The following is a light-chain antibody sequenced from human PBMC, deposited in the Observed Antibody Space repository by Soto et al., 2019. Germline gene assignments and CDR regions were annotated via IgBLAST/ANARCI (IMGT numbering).Light chain of an antibody. CDR2: AAT. J-gene: IGKJ1*01. CDR3: HQYYSYPRT. V-gene: IGKV1-8*01. Sequence: AIRMTQSPSSLSASTGDRVTITCRASQGISSYLAWYQQKPGKAPKLLIYAATTLQSGVPSRFSGSGSGTDFTLTISCLQSEDFATYYCHQYYSYPRTFGQGTKVEIQ. CDR1: QGISSY.